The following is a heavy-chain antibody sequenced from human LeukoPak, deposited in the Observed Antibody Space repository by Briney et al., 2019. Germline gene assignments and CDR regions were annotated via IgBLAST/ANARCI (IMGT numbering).Heavy chain of an antibody. Sequence: ASVKVSCKASGYTFTGYYIHWLRQTPGQGLEWMGLINPNSGGTNYAHKFQGRVTMTRDTSISTAYMELSRLRSDDTAVYYCARGGVGDIDYWGQGTLVTVSS. CDR2: INPNSGGT. J-gene: IGHJ4*02. V-gene: IGHV1-2*02. CDR3: ARGGVGDIDY. CDR1: GYTFTGYY. D-gene: IGHD2-8*02.